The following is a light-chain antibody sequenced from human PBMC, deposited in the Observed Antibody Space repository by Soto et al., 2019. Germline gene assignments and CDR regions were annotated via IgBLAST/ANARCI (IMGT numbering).Light chain of an antibody. Sequence: AIQMTQSPSSLSASVGDRVTITCRASQGIRNDLGWYQQKPGKAPKLLIYAASSLQSGVPSRFSGTGSGTDFTLTISSLQPEDFVTYYCRQDDSYPLTFGGGTKVEIK. J-gene: IGKJ4*01. CDR3: RQDDSYPLT. CDR2: AAS. CDR1: QGIRND. V-gene: IGKV1-6*01.